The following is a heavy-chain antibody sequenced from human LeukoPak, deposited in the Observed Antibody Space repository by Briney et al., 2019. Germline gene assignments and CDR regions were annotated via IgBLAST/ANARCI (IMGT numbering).Heavy chain of an antibody. CDR2: INHSGST. V-gene: IGHV4-34*01. CDR1: GGSFSGYY. D-gene: IGHD6-19*01. J-gene: IGHJ4*02. CDR3: ARGHRQWLVRPFDY. Sequence: SETLSLTCAVCGGSFSGYYWSWIRQPPGKGLEWIGEINHSGSTNYNPSLKSRVTISVDTSKNQFSLKLSSVTAADTAVYYCARGHRQWLVRPFDYWGQGTLVTVSS.